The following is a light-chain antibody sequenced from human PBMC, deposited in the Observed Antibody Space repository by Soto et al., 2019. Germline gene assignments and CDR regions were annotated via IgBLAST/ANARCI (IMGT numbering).Light chain of an antibody. V-gene: IGKV3-11*01. CDR2: DAS. CDR3: QPRSHWPPIT. J-gene: IGKJ5*01. Sequence: EIVLTQSPATLSLSPGERATLSCRASQSVSSYLDWYQQKPGQAPRLLIYDASNRATCIPARFSGSGFGTDITLTTSSLEPEAFAVYYGQPRSHWPPITFGQGTRLEIK. CDR1: QSVSSY.